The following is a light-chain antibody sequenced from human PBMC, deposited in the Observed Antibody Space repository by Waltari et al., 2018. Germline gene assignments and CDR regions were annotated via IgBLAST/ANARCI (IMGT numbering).Light chain of an antibody. V-gene: IGKV3-20*01. Sequence: ELVLTQSPGTLSLSPGARATLSCRARQSFSRSYLAWYQQKPGQAPRLLIYGASSRATGIPDRFSGSGSGTDFTLTISRLEPEDFAVYYCQQYGSSPWMFGQGTKVEIK. CDR1: QSFSRSY. J-gene: IGKJ1*01. CDR3: QQYGSSPWM. CDR2: GAS.